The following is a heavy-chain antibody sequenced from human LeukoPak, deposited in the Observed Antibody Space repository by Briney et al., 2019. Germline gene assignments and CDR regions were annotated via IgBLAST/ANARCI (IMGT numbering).Heavy chain of an antibody. CDR2: IYWDDDK. CDR1: GFSLSTSGAG. Sequence: SGPTLVNPTQTLTLTCTFSGFSLSTSGAGVGWIRHPPGKALEWLALIYWDDDKRYSPSLKSRLTITKDTSKNQVVLTMTNMDPVDTATYYCAHGAAAGTDVHNRFDPRGQGTLVTVSS. D-gene: IGHD6-13*01. CDR3: AHGAAAGTDVHNRFDP. V-gene: IGHV2-5*02. J-gene: IGHJ5*02.